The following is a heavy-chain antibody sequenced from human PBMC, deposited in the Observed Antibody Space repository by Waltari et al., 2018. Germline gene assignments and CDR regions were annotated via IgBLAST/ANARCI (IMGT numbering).Heavy chain of an antibody. CDR1: GGSISSGDYY. J-gene: IGHJ2*01. V-gene: IGHV4-30-4*08. CDR3: ARDDYGDYLNEYWWYFDL. Sequence: QVQLQESGPGLVKPSQTLSLTCTVSGGSISSGDYYWSWIRQPPGKCLWWIGYIYYSGGPDYNPSLKSRVTISVDTSKNQFSLKLSSVTSADTAVYYCARDDYGDYLNEYWWYFDLWGRGTLVTVSS. D-gene: IGHD4-17*01. CDR2: IYYSGGP.